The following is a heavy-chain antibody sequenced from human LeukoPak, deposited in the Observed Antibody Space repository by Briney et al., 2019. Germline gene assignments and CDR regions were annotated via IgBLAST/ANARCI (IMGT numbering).Heavy chain of an antibody. Sequence: ASVKVSCKASGYTFTGYYMHWVRQAPGQGLEWMGWINPNSGGTNYAQEFQGRVTMTRDTSISTAYMELSRLRSDDTAVYYCAREAVAGPSGAFDIWGQGTMVTVSS. J-gene: IGHJ3*02. D-gene: IGHD6-19*01. CDR3: AREAVAGPSGAFDI. CDR1: GYTFTGYY. V-gene: IGHV1-2*02. CDR2: INPNSGGT.